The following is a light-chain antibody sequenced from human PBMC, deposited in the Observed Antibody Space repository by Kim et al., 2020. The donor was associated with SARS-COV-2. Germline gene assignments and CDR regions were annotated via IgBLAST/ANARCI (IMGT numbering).Light chain of an antibody. Sequence: ASVKLTCTLSSGHSSYSIAWHQQPPEKGPRYLLRVNSDGSHNKGDGITDRFSGSSSGAERYLTISSLQSEDEADYYCQTWGTGIGVFGGGTQLTVL. J-gene: IGLJ2*01. V-gene: IGLV4-69*01. CDR3: QTWGTGIGV. CDR1: SGHSSYS. CDR2: VNSDGSH.